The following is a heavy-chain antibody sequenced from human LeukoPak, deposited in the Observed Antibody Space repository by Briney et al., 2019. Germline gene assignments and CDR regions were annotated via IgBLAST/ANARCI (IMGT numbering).Heavy chain of an antibody. CDR1: GFSFSNYG. CDR2: ITGSGGST. J-gene: IGHJ5*02. CDR3: AKDDGLIMFSS. D-gene: IGHD3-16*01. Sequence: PGGSLRLSCAASGFSFSNYGMNWVRQAPGKGLEWVSGITGSGGSTYYAGSVKGWFTISRDNSKNTLYLQVNSLRAEDTAVYYCAKDDGLIMFSSWGQGTLVTVSS. V-gene: IGHV3-23*01.